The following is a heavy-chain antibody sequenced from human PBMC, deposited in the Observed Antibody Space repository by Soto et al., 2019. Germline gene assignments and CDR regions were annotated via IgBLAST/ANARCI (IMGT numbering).Heavy chain of an antibody. CDR3: AIDEMVVATGSRTWHYYYDMDV. V-gene: IGHV1-69*12. D-gene: IGHD2-15*01. J-gene: IGHJ6*04. CDR2: LIPIFGTA. CDR1: GGTFSTYA. Sequence: QVQLVQSGAEVQKTGASVKVSCKSSGGTFSTYAISWLLQAPGQGLEWVGGLIPIFGTADYAQKFQGRVTITAEESTTTAYMELISLRSADTAVYYCAIDEMVVATGSRTWHYYYDMDVWGKCTTVTVSS.